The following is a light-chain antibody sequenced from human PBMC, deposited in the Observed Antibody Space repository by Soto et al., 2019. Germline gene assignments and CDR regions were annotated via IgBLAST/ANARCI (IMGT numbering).Light chain of an antibody. CDR2: RAS. Sequence: EIVLTQSPGTLSLFPGERATLSCRASQSLITRYLAWYQQKPGQAPRLLIYRASSRATGIPDRFSGSGSGTDFTLTISRLEREDFAVYSCQQYGTSPTFGQGTRLEMK. CDR3: QQYGTSPT. V-gene: IGKV3-20*01. J-gene: IGKJ5*01. CDR1: QSLITRY.